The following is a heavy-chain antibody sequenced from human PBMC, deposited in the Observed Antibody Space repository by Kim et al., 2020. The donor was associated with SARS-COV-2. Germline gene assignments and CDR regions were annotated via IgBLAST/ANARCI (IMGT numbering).Heavy chain of an antibody. V-gene: IGHV1-69*04. CDR3: APSITMVRGVGRVRFDP. CDR2: IIPILGIA. CDR1: GGTFSSYA. Sequence: SVKVSCKASGGTFSSYAISWVRQAPGQGLEWMGRIIPILGIANYAQKFQGRVTITADKSTSTAYMELSSLRSEDTAVYYCAPSITMVRGVGRVRFDPWGQGTLVTVSS. D-gene: IGHD3-10*01. J-gene: IGHJ5*02.